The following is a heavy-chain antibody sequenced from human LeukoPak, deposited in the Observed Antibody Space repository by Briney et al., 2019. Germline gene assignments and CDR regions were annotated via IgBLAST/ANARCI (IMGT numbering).Heavy chain of an antibody. CDR2: INHSGST. V-gene: IGHV4-34*01. CDR3: ARVRTIAVGDVWGFDY. Sequence: PSETLSLTCAVYGGSFSGYYWSWIRQPPGKGLEWIGEINHSGSTNYNPSLKSRVTISVDTSKNQFSLKLSSVSAADTAVYYCARVRTIAVGDVWGFDYWGQGTLVTVSS. J-gene: IGHJ4*02. D-gene: IGHD6-19*01. CDR1: GGSFSGYY.